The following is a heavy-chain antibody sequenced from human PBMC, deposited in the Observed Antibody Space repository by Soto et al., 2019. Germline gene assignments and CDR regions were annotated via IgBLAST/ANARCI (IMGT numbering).Heavy chain of an antibody. J-gene: IGHJ6*02. CDR1: GDSASSNSAA. D-gene: IGHD3-10*01. V-gene: IGHV6-1*01. CDR2: TYYKSKWNN. Sequence: PSQTLSLTCAISGDSASSNSAAWNWIRQSPSRGLEWLGRTYYKSKWNNDYALSVKSRITINPDTSKNQFSLHLYSVSPEDTAVYYCTGITWFRGMDVWGQGPRSPSP. CDR3: TGITWFRGMDV.